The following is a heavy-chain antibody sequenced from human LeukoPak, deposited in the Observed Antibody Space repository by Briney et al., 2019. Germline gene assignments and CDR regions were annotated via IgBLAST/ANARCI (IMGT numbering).Heavy chain of an antibody. CDR1: GGSISSGGHY. J-gene: IGHJ4*02. CDR2: ISSTGST. CDR3: ARSFWGSGSYPSDY. D-gene: IGHD3-10*01. V-gene: IGHV4-61*02. Sequence: SQTLSLTCTVSGGSISSGGHYWSWIRQPAGKGLEYLGRISSTGSTNYNPSLKSRVTISVDTSKNQFSLKLSSVTAADTAVYYCARSFWGSGSYPSDYWGQGTLVTVSS.